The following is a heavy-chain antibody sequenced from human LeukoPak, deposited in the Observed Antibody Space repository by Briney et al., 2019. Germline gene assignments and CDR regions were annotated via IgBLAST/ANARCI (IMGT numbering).Heavy chain of an antibody. J-gene: IGHJ3*02. V-gene: IGHV4-34*01. D-gene: IGHD1/OR15-1a*01. Sequence: PSETLSLTCAVYGGSFSGYYWSWIRQPPGKGLEWIGEINHSGSTNYNPPLKSRVTISVDTSKNQFSLKLSSVTAADTAVYYCARGRTGNKAFDIWGQGTMVTVSS. CDR3: ARGRTGNKAFDI. CDR1: GGSFSGYY. CDR2: INHSGST.